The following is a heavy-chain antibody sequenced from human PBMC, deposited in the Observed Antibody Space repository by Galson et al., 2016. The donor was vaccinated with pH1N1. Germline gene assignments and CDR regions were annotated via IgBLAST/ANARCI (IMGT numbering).Heavy chain of an antibody. Sequence: SVKVSCKASGYTLIDHYIHWVRQAPGQGLEWMGWMNPNTGGTNYAQKFQGRVTMTRDTSISTAYMELTRLRSDDTDVYYCAREGVATTVDFWGQGTQVTVSS. CDR3: AREGVATTVDF. D-gene: IGHD5-12*01. J-gene: IGHJ4*02. CDR1: GYTLIDHY. V-gene: IGHV1-2*02. CDR2: MNPNTGGT.